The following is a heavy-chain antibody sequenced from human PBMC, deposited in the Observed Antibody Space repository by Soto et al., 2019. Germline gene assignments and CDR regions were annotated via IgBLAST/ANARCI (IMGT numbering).Heavy chain of an antibody. V-gene: IGHV4-30-4*08. CDR2: IYHSGTT. J-gene: IGHJ4*02. CDR3: ARYRDSSGYL. D-gene: IGHD3-22*01. Sequence: ASETLSLTCVVSVGPFSGDDLYWSWIRHLPGKGLEWIGSIYHSGTTYYNPSLKSRVTMSVDTSKNQFSLKLSSVTAADTAVYYCARYRDSSGYLWGQGTLVTVSS. CDR1: VGPFSGDDLY.